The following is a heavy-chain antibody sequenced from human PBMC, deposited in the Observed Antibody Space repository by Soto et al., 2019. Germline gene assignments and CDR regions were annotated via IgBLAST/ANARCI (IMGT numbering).Heavy chain of an antibody. J-gene: IGHJ5*01. CDR2: FDPDGGET. CDR1: GYTFTEVS. V-gene: IGHV1-24*01. CDR3: APVIWNYKRGWLDS. D-gene: IGHD1-7*01. Sequence: VASVKVSCKVSGYTFTEVSIHWVRQAPGKGLEWMGGFDPDGGETVYAQKFQGRVRMTEDTSTETAYMEVSSLRPEDTAVYYCAPVIWNYKRGWLDSWGQGTLVTVSS.